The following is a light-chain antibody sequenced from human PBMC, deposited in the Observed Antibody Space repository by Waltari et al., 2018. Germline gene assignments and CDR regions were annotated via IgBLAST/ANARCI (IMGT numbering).Light chain of an antibody. J-gene: IGKJ4*01. Sequence: CRASQSVTSIALAWYQQKPGQAPRLLIYSTSSRATDFSDRFSGSGSGTDFTLTINRLEPEDSAVYHCQQYDGSAVTFGGGTRVEIK. V-gene: IGKV3-20*01. CDR2: STS. CDR3: QQYDGSAVT. CDR1: QSVTSIA.